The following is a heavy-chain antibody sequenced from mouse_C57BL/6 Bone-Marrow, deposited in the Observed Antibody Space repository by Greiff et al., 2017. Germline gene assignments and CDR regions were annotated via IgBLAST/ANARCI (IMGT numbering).Heavy chain of an antibody. CDR3: SARGLLRFFDY. V-gene: IGHV1-55*01. CDR2: IYPGSGST. Sequence: QVQLQQPGAELVKPGASVKLSCKASGYTFTSYWINWVKQRPGQGLEWIGDIYPGSGSTNYNEKFKSKATLTVDTSSSTAYMQHSSLTSADSAVYYFSARGLLRFFDYWGQGTTLTVSS. CDR1: GYTFTSYW. D-gene: IGHD2-3*01. J-gene: IGHJ2*01.